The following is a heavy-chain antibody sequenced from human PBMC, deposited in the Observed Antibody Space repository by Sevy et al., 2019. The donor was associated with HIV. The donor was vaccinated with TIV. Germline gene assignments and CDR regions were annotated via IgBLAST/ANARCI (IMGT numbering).Heavy chain of an antibody. Sequence: GGSLRLSCAASGFTFSYYRMSWVRQAPGKGLEWVANIKGDGSEIYYVDSVKGRFTISRVNAKNSLFLEMNSLRAEDTAVYYCARDPGGRDWFDPWGQGTLVTVSS. V-gene: IGHV3-7*03. CDR3: ARDPGGRDWFDP. J-gene: IGHJ5*02. D-gene: IGHD2-15*01. CDR2: IKGDGSEI. CDR1: GFTFSYYR.